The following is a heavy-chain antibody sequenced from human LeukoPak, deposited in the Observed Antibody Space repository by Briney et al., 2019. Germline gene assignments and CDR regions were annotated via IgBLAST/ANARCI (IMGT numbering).Heavy chain of an antibody. CDR1: GFTFSSYA. D-gene: IGHD3-10*01. Sequence: GGSLRLSCAASGFTFSSYAMNWVRQAPGKGLEWVSSISGSGGSTYYADSVKGRFTISRDNSKNTLYLQMNSLRAEDTAVYYCARDRYGSGYYYYMDVWGKGTTVTISS. CDR2: ISGSGGST. J-gene: IGHJ6*03. V-gene: IGHV3-23*01. CDR3: ARDRYGSGYYYYMDV.